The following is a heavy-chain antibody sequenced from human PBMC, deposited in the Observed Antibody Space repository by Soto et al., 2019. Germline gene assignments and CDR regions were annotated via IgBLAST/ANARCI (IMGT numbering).Heavy chain of an antibody. CDR2: IYYSGST. V-gene: IGHV4-59*01. CDR3: ARAQGVYGMDV. D-gene: IGHD3-16*01. Sequence: SETLSLTCTVSGGSISSYYWSWIRQPPGKGLEWIGYIYYSGSTNYNPSLKSRVPISVDTSKNQFSLKLSSVTAADTAVYYCARAQGVYGMDVWGQGTTVTVSS. CDR1: GGSISSYY. J-gene: IGHJ6*02.